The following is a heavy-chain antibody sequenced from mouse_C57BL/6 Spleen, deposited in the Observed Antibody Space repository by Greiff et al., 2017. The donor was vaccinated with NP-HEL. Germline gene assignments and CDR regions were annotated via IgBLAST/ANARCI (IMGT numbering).Heavy chain of an antibody. D-gene: IGHD2-4*01. J-gene: IGHJ4*01. V-gene: IGHV1-52*01. CDR2: IDPSDSET. CDR3: ARVGLRRGGAMDY. Sequence: QVQLQQPGAELVRPGSSVKLSCKASGYTFTSYWMHWVKQRPIQGLEWIGNIDPSDSETHYNQKFKDKATLTVDKSSSTAYMQLSSLTSEDSAVYYWARVGLRRGGAMDYWGQGTSVTVSS. CDR1: GYTFTSYW.